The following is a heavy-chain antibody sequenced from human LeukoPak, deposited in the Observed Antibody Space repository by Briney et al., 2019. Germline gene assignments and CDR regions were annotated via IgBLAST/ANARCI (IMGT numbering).Heavy chain of an antibody. CDR3: ARDSYGSPDY. J-gene: IGHJ4*02. D-gene: IGHD2-15*01. CDR1: GFTFSSYT. V-gene: IGHV3-23*01. CDR2: ITTSDGNT. Sequence: GGSLRLSCAASGFTFSSYTMSWVRQAPGKGLEWVSTITTSDGNTYYADSVKGRFTVSRDNAKNSLDLQMNSLRDEDTAVYYCARDSYGSPDYWGQGTLVTVSS.